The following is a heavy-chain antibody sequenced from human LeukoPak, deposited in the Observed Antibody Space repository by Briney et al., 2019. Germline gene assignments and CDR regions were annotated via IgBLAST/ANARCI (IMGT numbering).Heavy chain of an antibody. D-gene: IGHD6-6*01. Sequence: GASVKVSCKASGGTFSSYAISWVRQASGQGLEWMGGIIPIFGTTNYAQKFQGRVTITADESTSTAYMELSSLRSEDTAVYFCARSHYSSYWDNGPHYYYYYMDVWGNGTTVTVSS. CDR3: ARSHYSSYWDNGPHYYYYYMDV. CDR1: GGTFSSYA. CDR2: IIPIFGTT. J-gene: IGHJ6*03. V-gene: IGHV1-69*13.